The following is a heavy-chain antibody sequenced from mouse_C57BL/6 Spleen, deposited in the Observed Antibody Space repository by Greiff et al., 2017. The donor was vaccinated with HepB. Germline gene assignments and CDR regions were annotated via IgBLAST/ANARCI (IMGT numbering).Heavy chain of an antibody. J-gene: IGHJ3*01. CDR1: GFNIKDDY. CDR3: TTVEVTDY. V-gene: IGHV14-4*01. D-gene: IGHD2-2*01. Sequence: DVKLQESGAELVRPGASVKLSCTASGFNIKDDYMHWVKQRPEQGLEWIGWIDPENGDTEYASKFQGKATITADTSSNTAYLQLSSLTSEDTAVYYCTTVEVTDYWGQGALVTVSA. CDR2: IDPENGDT.